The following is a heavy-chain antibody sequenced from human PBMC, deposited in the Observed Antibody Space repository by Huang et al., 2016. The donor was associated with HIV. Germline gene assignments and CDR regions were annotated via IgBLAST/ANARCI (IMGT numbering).Heavy chain of an antibody. CDR1: EYTLTELS. Sequence: QVQLVQSRAEVTKPGASVKVSCKVSEYTLTELSIHWVRQPPGKGLEWMVGFDPEIGETIYAQKFQGRVTMTEDTSTETAFMELSGLRPEDTAVYYCATGFDVFFDFWGQGTLVTVSS. J-gene: IGHJ4*02. V-gene: IGHV1-24*01. CDR2: FDPEIGET. D-gene: IGHD3-9*01. CDR3: ATGFDVFFDF.